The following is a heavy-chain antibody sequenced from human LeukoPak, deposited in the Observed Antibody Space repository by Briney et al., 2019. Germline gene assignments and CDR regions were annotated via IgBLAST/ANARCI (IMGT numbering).Heavy chain of an antibody. CDR1: GFTFSNYW. V-gene: IGHV3-74*01. J-gene: IGHJ4*02. CDR2: IKTDGSST. Sequence: GGSLRLSCAASGFTFSNYWMHWVRQAPGRGLVWVSRIKTDGSSTSYADSVKGRFTISRDNAKNTLYLQLNSLRVEDTAIYYCTRDLLVGATPGDYWGQGTLVTVSS. D-gene: IGHD1-26*01. CDR3: TRDLLVGATPGDY.